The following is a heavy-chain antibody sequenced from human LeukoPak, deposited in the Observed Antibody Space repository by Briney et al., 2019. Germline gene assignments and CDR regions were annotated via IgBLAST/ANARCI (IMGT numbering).Heavy chain of an antibody. Sequence: PGRSLRLSCAASGFTFTNYGMHWVRQAPGKGLEWVAVIWYDGTNKYYADSVKGRFTISRDTSKNTVYLQMNSLRAEDTAVYYCAKDRGIGWFDPWGQGTLVTVSS. CDR3: AKDRGIGWFDP. CDR2: IWYDGTNK. D-gene: IGHD6-13*01. J-gene: IGHJ5*02. V-gene: IGHV3-33*06. CDR1: GFTFTNYG.